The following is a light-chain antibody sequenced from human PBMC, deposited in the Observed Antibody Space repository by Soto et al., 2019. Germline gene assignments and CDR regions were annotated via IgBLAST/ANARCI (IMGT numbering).Light chain of an antibody. CDR1: QSVSSSY. CDR3: QHFGGTTFT. V-gene: IGKV3-20*01. Sequence: IVLTQSQGTLSLSPGEGATLSCRASQSVSSSYMAWYQQRPGQTPSLLIYGASTRATGIPDRFSGSGSGTHFTLTISRLEPGDFAVYYCQHFGGTTFTFGQGTRLEI. CDR2: GAS. J-gene: IGKJ5*01.